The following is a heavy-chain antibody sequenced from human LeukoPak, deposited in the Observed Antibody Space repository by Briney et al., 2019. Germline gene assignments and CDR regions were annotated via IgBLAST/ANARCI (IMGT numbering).Heavy chain of an antibody. CDR3: AAGQKWLVYDS. V-gene: IGHV4-59*01. CDR2: IHYSGNT. D-gene: IGHD6-19*01. J-gene: IGHJ4*02. CDR1: GGSISNYY. Sequence: PSETLSLTCNVSGGSISNYYWSWIRQPPGKGLEWIGNIHYSGNTNYNPSLKSRPTISVDTSKNQFSLKLSSVTAADTAVYYCAAGQKWLVYDSWGQGTLVTVSS.